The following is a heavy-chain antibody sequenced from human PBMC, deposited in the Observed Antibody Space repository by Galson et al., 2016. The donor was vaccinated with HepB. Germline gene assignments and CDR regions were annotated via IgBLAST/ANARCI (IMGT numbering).Heavy chain of an antibody. CDR3: TTWLSHHFDY. V-gene: IGHV3-23*01. Sequence: SLRLSCAASGLTFRNYALSWVRRAPGKGLEWVSHIDGPTPNTHYADSVRGRFSIYRDNSRDTLYLQMDSLTAEDSAIYYCTTWLSHHFDYWGQGTLLTVSS. D-gene: IGHD6-19*01. CDR2: IDGPTPNT. J-gene: IGHJ4*02. CDR1: GLTFRNYA.